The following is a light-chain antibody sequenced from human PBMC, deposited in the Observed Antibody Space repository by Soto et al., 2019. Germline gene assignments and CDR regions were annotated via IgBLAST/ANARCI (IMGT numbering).Light chain of an antibody. V-gene: IGKV2-28*01. Sequence: DIVMTQSPLSLPVTPGEPASISCRSSQSLLHSNGYNYLDWYLQKPGQSPQVLISLGSNRAAGVPDRFRGSGSGTDFTLKISRVETEDVGVYYCMQALQAPWTFGQGTKVEIK. CDR3: MQALQAPWT. CDR1: QSLLHSNGYNY. CDR2: LGS. J-gene: IGKJ1*01.